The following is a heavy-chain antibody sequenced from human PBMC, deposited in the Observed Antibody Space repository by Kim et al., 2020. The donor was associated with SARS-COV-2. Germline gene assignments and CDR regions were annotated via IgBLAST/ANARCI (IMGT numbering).Heavy chain of an antibody. V-gene: IGHV5-51*01. J-gene: IGHJ4*02. Sequence: TCRPSFEGHVTISVDKTINTAYLQLSGLKASDTAIYYCARGLASEFYFDFWGQGTLVTVSS. CDR3: ARGLASEFYFDF.